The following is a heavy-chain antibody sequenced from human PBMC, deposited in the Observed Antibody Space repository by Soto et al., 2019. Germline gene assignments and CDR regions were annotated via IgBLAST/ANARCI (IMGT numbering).Heavy chain of an antibody. J-gene: IGHJ4*02. CDR3: AREATIAARLDS. V-gene: IGHV4-30-4*01. CDR2: IYYSGST. D-gene: IGHD6-6*01. CDR1: GGSISSGDYY. Sequence: QVQLQESGPGLVKPSQTLSLTCTVSGGSISSGDYYWSWLRQPPGKGLEWIGYIYYSGSTYYNPSLKSRVTISVDTTKNQFSLKLSSVTAADTAVYYCAREATIAARLDSWGQGTLVTVSS.